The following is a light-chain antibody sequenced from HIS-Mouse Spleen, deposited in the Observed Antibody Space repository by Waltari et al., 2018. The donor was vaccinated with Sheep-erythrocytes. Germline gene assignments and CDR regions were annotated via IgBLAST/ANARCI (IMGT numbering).Light chain of an antibody. Sequence: QSALTQPRSVSGSPGQSVTISCTGTSSAVGGYNYVSRYQQHQGNAPKLMIYDVSKRPSGVPDRFSGSKSGNTASLTISGLQAEDEADYYCCSYAGSYTFVVFGGGTKLTVL. J-gene: IGLJ2*01. V-gene: IGLV2-11*01. CDR3: CSYAGSYTFVV. CDR1: SSAVGGYNY. CDR2: DVS.